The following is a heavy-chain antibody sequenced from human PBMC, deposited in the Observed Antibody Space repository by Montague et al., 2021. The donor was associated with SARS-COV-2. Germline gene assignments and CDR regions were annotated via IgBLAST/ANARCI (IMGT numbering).Heavy chain of an antibody. V-gene: IGHV3-7*03. CDR1: GYTLYGNW. J-gene: IGHJ3*01. Sequence: SLRLSCAVSGYTLYGNWMSWVRQAPGKGLEWVANIKLDGSEKYYVDSVEGRFTISGDNANNSLFLQMDNLRADDTAVYYCATGSGSDVWGQGTMVTVSS. CDR2: IKLDGSEK. CDR3: ATGSGSDV. D-gene: IGHD1-1*01.